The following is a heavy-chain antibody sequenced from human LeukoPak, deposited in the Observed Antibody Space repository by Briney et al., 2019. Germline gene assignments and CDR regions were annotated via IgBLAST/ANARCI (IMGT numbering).Heavy chain of an antibody. Sequence: SETLSLTCTVSGGSISSYYWSWIRQPPGKGLEWIGYIYYSGSTNYNPSLKSRVTISVDTSKNQFSLKLSSVTAADTAVYYCATTRREDGSGSFDYWGQGPLVTVSS. CDR1: GGSISSYY. CDR2: IYYSGST. D-gene: IGHD3-10*01. CDR3: ATTRREDGSGSFDY. V-gene: IGHV4-59*08. J-gene: IGHJ4*02.